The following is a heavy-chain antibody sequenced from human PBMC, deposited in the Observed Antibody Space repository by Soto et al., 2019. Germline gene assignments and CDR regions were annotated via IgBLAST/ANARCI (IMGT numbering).Heavy chain of an antibody. J-gene: IGHJ4*02. CDR3: ANAQAYYYGSGSYVFDY. CDR1: GFTFDDYT. Sequence: GGSLRLSCAASGFTFDDYTMHWVRQAPGKGLEWVSLISWDGGSTYYADSVKGRFTISRDNSKNYLYLQMNSLRTEDTALYYCANAQAYYYGSGSYVFDYWGQGTLVTVSS. CDR2: ISWDGGST. D-gene: IGHD3-10*01. V-gene: IGHV3-43*01.